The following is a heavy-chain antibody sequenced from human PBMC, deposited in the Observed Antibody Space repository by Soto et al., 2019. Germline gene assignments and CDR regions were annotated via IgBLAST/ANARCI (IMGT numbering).Heavy chain of an antibody. J-gene: IGHJ4*02. CDR3: ARDPGSDFDY. D-gene: IGHD3-10*01. CDR2: ISYDGSKK. CDR1: GFTFSSYA. Sequence: QVQLVESGGGVVQPGRSPRLSCAASGFTFSSYAMHWVRQAPGKGLEWVAVISYDGSKKYYADSVKGRFTISRDNSKNTLELQMTRLGAEDTAVYYCARDPGSDFDYWGQGTLVTVSS. V-gene: IGHV3-30-3*01.